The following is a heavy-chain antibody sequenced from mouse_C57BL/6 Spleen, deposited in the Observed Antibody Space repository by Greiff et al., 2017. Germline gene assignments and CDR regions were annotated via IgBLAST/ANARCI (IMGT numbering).Heavy chain of an antibody. CDR1: GFSLTSYG. CDR2: IWSGGNT. D-gene: IGHD1-2*01. V-gene: IGHV2-2*01. CDR3: ARRGITTAGFDY. J-gene: IGHJ2*01. Sequence: VMLVESGPGLVQPSQSLSITCTVSGFSLTSYGVHWVRQSPGKGLEWLGVIWSGGNTDYNAAFISRLSISKDNSKSQVFFKMSSLQADDTAIYYCARRGITTAGFDYWGQGTTLTVSS.